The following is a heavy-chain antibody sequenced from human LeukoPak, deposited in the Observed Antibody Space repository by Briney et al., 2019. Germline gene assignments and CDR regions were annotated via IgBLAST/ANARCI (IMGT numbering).Heavy chain of an antibody. CDR1: GVSISSHF. CDR2: IHHTGGT. J-gene: IGHJ4*02. V-gene: IGHV4-59*11. CDR3: ASTGPGGY. Sequence: SETLSPTCTVSGVSISSHFWSWIRQPPGKGLEWIGYIHHTGGTKYNPSLRSRVTMSADSSKNQFSLRLTSVTAADTAVYYCASTGPGGYWGQGILVTVSS. D-gene: IGHD1-14*01.